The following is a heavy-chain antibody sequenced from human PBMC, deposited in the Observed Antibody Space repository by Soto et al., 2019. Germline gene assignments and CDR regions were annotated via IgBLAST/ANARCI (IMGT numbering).Heavy chain of an antibody. J-gene: IGHJ6*02. Sequence: ASVKVSCKASGFTFSNYGLNWVRQAPGQGLEWMGWVSANNGHTNYAQNLQGRVSMTTDTSTSTAYMELRGLRFDDTVVYYCARDIESVTAKHFFYYYAMDVWGQGTTVTVSS. CDR3: ARDIESVTAKHFFYYYAMDV. CDR1: GFTFSNYG. CDR2: VSANNGHT. D-gene: IGHD2-8*01. V-gene: IGHV1-18*01.